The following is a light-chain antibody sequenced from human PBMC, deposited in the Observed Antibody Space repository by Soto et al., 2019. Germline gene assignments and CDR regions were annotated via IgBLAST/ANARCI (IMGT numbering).Light chain of an antibody. CDR3: HQYNGSPRT. J-gene: IGKJ1*01. CDR2: GAT. Sequence: EIVLTQSPGLSLSPGERATLSCRASQSVTSNYLAWYQQKVVQTPRLLIYGATSRATGIPGRFSGSGSGTDFTLTIDRLEPEDCAVYYCHQYNGSPRTFGQGTKVEI. CDR1: QSVTSNY. V-gene: IGKV3-20*01.